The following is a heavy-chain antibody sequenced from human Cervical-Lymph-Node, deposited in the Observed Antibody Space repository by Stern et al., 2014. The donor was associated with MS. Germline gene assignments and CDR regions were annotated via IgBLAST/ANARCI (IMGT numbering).Heavy chain of an antibody. J-gene: IGHJ6*02. CDR2: IDWDDDK. D-gene: IGHD6-13*01. CDR3: ARIQRIAAAGHYYGMDV. CDR1: GFSLSTSGMC. V-gene: IGHV2-70*01. Sequence: ESGPALVKPTQTLTLTCTFSGFSLSTSGMCVSWIRQPPGKALEWLALIDWDDDKYYSTSLKTRLTISKDTSKNQVVLTMTNMDPVDTATYYCARIQRIAAAGHYYGMDVWGQGTTVTVSS.